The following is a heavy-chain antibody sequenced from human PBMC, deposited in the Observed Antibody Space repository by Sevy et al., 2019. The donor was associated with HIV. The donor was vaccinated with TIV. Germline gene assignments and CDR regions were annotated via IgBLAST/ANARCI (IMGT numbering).Heavy chain of an antibody. J-gene: IGHJ6*02. D-gene: IGHD6-19*01. Sequence: GGSLRLSCAASGFTFSSYGMHWVRQAPGKGLEWVAFIRYDGSNEYYADSVKGRFTISRDNSKNTLYLQMNSLRAEDTAVYYCAKESSSGWYWGEDYYYGMDVWGQGTTVTVSS. CDR2: IRYDGSNE. CDR1: GFTFSSYG. V-gene: IGHV3-30*02. CDR3: AKESSSGWYWGEDYYYGMDV.